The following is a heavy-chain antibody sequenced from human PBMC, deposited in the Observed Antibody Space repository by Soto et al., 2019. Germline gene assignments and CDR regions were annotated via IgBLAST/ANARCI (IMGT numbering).Heavy chain of an antibody. CDR3: AKSLLYDNNEYHRDVFDV. J-gene: IGHJ3*01. CDR2: IIGSGTAT. D-gene: IGHD3-22*01. Sequence: EVKLLESGGGLVQPGGSMRLSCEASGFPFWTYSMSWVRKAPRKGLVWVSGIIGSGTATYYTDSVKSRFTVSRDKSKDTLFMQMNTLIVEDTAVFYCAKSLLYDNNEYHRDVFDVWGPGTAVTV. V-gene: IGHV3-23*01. CDR1: GFPFWTYS.